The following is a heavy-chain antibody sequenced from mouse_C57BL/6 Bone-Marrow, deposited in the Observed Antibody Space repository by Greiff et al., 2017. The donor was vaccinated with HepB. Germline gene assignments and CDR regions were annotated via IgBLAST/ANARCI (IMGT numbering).Heavy chain of an antibody. J-gene: IGHJ1*03. CDR3: ARGYYGSSYWYFDV. CDR1: GYAFTNYL. D-gene: IGHD1-1*01. CDR2: INPGSGGT. Sequence: QVQLQQSGAELVRPGTSVKVSCKASGYAFTNYLIEWVKQRPGQGLEWIGVINPGSGGTNYNEKFKGKATLTADKSSSTAYMQLSSLTSEDSAVYFCARGYYGSSYWYFDVWGTGTTVTVPS. V-gene: IGHV1-54*01.